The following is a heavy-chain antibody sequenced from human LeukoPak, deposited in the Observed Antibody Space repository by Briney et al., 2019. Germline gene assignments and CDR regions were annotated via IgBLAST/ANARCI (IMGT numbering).Heavy chain of an antibody. V-gene: IGHV4-59*11. CDR3: ARVDYDFWSGYPKRSWFDP. Sequence: SETLSLTCTVSGGSISSHYWSWIRQPSGKGLEWIGYIYYSGSTNYNPSLKSRVTISVDTSKNQFSLKLSSVTAADTAVYYCARVDYDFWSGYPKRSWFDPWGQGTLVTVSS. CDR2: IYYSGST. J-gene: IGHJ5*02. D-gene: IGHD3-3*01. CDR1: GGSISSHY.